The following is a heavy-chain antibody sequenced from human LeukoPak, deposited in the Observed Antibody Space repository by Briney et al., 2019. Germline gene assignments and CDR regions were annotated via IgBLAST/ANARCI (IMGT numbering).Heavy chain of an antibody. CDR3: ARVPHAMVRGVIITEFYFDY. D-gene: IGHD3-10*01. CDR1: GFVFSDYG. Sequence: GGSLRLSCAASGFVFSDYGMHWVRQVPGKGLEWVAFVRYDGGNEYYGDSMKGRFTISRDNSKNTLYLQMNSLRAEDTAVYYCARVPHAMVRGVIITEFYFDYWGQGTLVRLL. J-gene: IGHJ4*02. V-gene: IGHV3-30*02. CDR2: VRYDGGNE.